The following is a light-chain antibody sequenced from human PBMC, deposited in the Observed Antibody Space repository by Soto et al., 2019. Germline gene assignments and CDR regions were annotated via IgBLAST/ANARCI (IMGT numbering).Light chain of an antibody. V-gene: IGKV3-15*01. CDR3: QQYNNWPLT. Sequence: ETVMTQSPATLSVSPGERVTLSCRASQSVSTNLAWYQQKPGQAPRLLIYGTSTRATGIPARFSGSGSGTEFTLTISSLQSEDFSVYYCQQYNNWPLTFGGGTRVEIK. J-gene: IGKJ4*01. CDR2: GTS. CDR1: QSVSTN.